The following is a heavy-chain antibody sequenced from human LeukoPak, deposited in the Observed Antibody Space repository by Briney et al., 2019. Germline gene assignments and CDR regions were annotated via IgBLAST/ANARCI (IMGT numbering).Heavy chain of an antibody. D-gene: IGHD4-17*01. CDR2: ISGSGDNT. J-gene: IGHJ5*02. V-gene: IGHV3-23*01. CDR1: GFTFSSYA. Sequence: GGSLRLSCAAPGFTFSSYAMSWVRQAPGKGLEWVSAISGSGDNTYYAESVKGRFTISRDNSKNRLYLKMNSLRAEDTAVYYCAKESTVTPGSVNWFDPWGQGTLVTVSS. CDR3: AKESTVTPGSVNWFDP.